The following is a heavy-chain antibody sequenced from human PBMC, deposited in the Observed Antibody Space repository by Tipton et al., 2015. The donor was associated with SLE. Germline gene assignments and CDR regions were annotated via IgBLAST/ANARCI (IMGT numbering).Heavy chain of an antibody. J-gene: IGHJ5*02. CDR3: VREYSSSWYGGIRWFDP. Sequence: TLSLTCTVSGGSIRSSSYYWGWVRQPPGKGLEWIGTIYHSGSTNYNPSLKSRVTMSVDMSKNQISLKLRSVTAADTAVYYCVREYSSSWYGGIRWFDPWGQGSLVTVSS. D-gene: IGHD6-13*01. CDR1: GGSIRSSSYY. CDR2: IYHSGST. V-gene: IGHV4-39*07.